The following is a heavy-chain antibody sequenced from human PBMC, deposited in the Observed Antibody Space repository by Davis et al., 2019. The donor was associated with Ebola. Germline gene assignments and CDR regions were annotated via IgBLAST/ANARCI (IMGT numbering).Heavy chain of an antibody. CDR1: GFTFSTYS. CDR2: ISSSGSTI. D-gene: IGHD1-14*01. J-gene: IGHJ4*02. V-gene: IGHV3-48*02. CDR3: ARRQEPAHFDY. Sequence: PGGSLRLSCAASGFTFSTYSMNWVRQAPGKGLEWVSYISSSGSTIYYADSVKGRFTISRDNAKNSLYLQMHSLRDEDTAVYYCARRQEPAHFDYWGQGTLVTVSS.